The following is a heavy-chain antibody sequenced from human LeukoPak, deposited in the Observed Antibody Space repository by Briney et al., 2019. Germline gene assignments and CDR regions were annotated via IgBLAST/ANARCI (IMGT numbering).Heavy chain of an antibody. CDR2: IYSSGST. CDR3: AREHLSGTVDY. J-gene: IGHJ4*02. CDR1: GFTVSSNY. Sequence: GGSLRLSCAASGFTVSSNYMSWVRQAPGKGLEWVSVIYSSGSTYYADSVKGRFTISRDNSKNTLYLQMNSLRAEDTAVYYCAREHLSGTVDYWGQGTLVTVSS. V-gene: IGHV3-53*01. D-gene: IGHD2-8*02.